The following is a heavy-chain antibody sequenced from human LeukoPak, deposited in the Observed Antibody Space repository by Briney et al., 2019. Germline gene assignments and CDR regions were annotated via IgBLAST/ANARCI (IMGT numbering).Heavy chain of an antibody. CDR2: MNPNSGNT. D-gene: IGHD3-22*01. Sequence: GASVKASCKASGYTFTSYDINWVRQATGQGLEWMGWMNPNSGNTGYAQKFQGRVTMTRNTSISTAYMELSSLRSEDTAVYYCARALSGSSGYYYTTLKWFDPWGQGTLVTVSS. CDR1: GYTFTSYD. CDR3: ARALSGSSGYYYTTLKWFDP. V-gene: IGHV1-8*01. J-gene: IGHJ5*02.